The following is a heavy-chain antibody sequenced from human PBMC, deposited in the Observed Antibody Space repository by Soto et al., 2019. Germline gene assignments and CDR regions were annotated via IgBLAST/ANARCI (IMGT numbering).Heavy chain of an antibody. Sequence: QVQLVQSGAEVKKPGSSVKVSCKASGGTFSSYAISWVRQAPGQGLEWMGGIIPIFGTANYAQKFQGRVTITAEKSTSTGYMELSSLRSEDTAVYYCASVEEGYCSSTSCYIGMDVWGQGTTVIVSS. CDR3: ASVEEGYCSSTSCYIGMDV. V-gene: IGHV1-69*06. CDR1: GGTFSSYA. D-gene: IGHD2-2*02. CDR2: IIPIFGTA. J-gene: IGHJ6*02.